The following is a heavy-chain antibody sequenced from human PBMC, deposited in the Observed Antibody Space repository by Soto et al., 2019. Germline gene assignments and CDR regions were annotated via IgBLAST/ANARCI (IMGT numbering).Heavy chain of an antibody. Sequence: GGSLRLSCAASGFTFSSYAMSWVRQAPGKGLEWVSAISGSGGSTYYADSVKGRFTISRDNSKNTLYLQMNSLRAEDTAVYYCAKRMLMDYDFWSGYRPRVDPWGQGTLVTVSS. CDR2: ISGSGGST. D-gene: IGHD3-3*01. J-gene: IGHJ5*02. CDR1: GFTFSSYA. CDR3: AKRMLMDYDFWSGYRPRVDP. V-gene: IGHV3-23*01.